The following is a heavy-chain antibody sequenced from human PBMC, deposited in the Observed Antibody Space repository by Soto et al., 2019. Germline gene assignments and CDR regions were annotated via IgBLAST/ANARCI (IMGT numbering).Heavy chain of an antibody. CDR2: IWYDGSNK. CDR1: GFTFSSYG. CDR3: ARDLGDDYSNFLAYYYGMDV. J-gene: IGHJ6*02. Sequence: QVQLVESGGGVVQPGRSLRLSCAASGFTFSSYGMHWVRQAPGKGLEWVAVIWYDGSNKYYADSVKGRFTISRDNSKNTLYRQMNSLRAGDTAVYYCARDLGDDYSNFLAYYYGMDVWGQGTTVTVSS. D-gene: IGHD4-4*01. V-gene: IGHV3-33*01.